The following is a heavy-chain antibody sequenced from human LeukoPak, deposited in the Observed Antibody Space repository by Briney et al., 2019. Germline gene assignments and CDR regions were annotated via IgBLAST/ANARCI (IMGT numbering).Heavy chain of an antibody. CDR3: ARRFTYYYGPGSYYTDAFDI. CDR1: GGSFSGYY. D-gene: IGHD3-10*01. J-gene: IGHJ3*02. Sequence: PSETLSLTCAVYGGSFSGYYWSWIRQPPGKGLEWIGEINHSGSTNYNPSLKSRVTLAVDTSKNQFSLKLSSVTAADTAVYYCARRFTYYYGPGSYYTDAFDIWGQGTMVTVSS. CDR2: INHSGST. V-gene: IGHV4-34*01.